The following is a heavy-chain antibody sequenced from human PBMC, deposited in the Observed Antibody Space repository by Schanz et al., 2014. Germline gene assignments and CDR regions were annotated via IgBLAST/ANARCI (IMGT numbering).Heavy chain of an antibody. J-gene: IGHJ5*02. CDR2: VSSSSSYT. D-gene: IGHD3-10*01. CDR1: GFTFSDYY. V-gene: IGHV3-11*06. CDR3: ARPALWFGDNCFDP. Sequence: VQLVESGGGLVQPGGSLRLSCAASGFTFSDYYMSWIRQAPGKGLEWVSYVSSSSSYTHYADSVKGRFTISRDNAKNTLYLQMNSLRAEDTAVYYCARPALWFGDNCFDPWGQGTLVTVSS.